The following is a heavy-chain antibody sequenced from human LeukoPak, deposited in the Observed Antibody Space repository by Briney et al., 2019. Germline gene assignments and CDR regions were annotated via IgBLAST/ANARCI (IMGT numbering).Heavy chain of an antibody. V-gene: IGHV4-38-2*02. CDR1: GYSISSGYY. J-gene: IGHJ6*03. D-gene: IGHD4-11*01. CDR3: ARGYDYRGFFFYYYMDF. Sequence: SETLSLTCTVSGYSISSGYYWGWIRQPPGKGLEWIGSIYQSGNTYYNPSLKSRVIISMDTSKNQFSLKLSSVTAAATAVYYCARGYDYRGFFFYYYMDFWGKGTTVTVSS. CDR2: IYQSGNT.